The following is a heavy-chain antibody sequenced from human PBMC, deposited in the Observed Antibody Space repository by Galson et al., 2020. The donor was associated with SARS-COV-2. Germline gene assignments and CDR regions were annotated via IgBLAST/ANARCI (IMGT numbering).Heavy chain of an antibody. V-gene: IGHV4-34*01. D-gene: IGHD4-17*01. J-gene: IGHJ3*02. Sequence: SETLSLTCAVYGGSFSGYYWSWIRQPPGKGLELIWYISHSGGTYYNPSLKSRVTISGDRSKNQFSLRLSPVTAADTAVYYCARLHYGEYAPEAFDIWGPGTRVTVAS. CDR1: GGSFSGYY. CDR2: ISHSGGT. CDR3: ARLHYGEYAPEAFDI.